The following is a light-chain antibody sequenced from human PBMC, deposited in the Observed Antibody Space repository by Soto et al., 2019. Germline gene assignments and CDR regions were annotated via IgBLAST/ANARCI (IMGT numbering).Light chain of an antibody. Sequence: EIVLAQSPGTLSLSPGEEATLSCRASQSVDSNYLAWYQQKPGQTPRLIIYGASGRADGIPHRFSGSGFGTDFTLTISKVEPEDFAVYFCQQYGNSPLTFGGGTKVDIK. CDR1: QSVDSNY. CDR2: GAS. CDR3: QQYGNSPLT. V-gene: IGKV3-20*01. J-gene: IGKJ4*01.